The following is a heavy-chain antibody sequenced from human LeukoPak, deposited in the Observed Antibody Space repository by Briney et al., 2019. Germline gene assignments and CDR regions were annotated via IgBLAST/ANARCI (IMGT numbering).Heavy chain of an antibody. CDR3: ARGGSSGWYYFDY. V-gene: IGHV4-59*01. D-gene: IGHD6-19*01. CDR2: IYYSGST. Sequence: SETLSLTCTVSGVAISSYYWSWVRQPPGKGLEWIGYIYYSGSTNYNPSLKSRVTISVDTSKNQFSLKLSSVTAADTAVYYCARGGSSGWYYFDYWGQGTLVTVSS. CDR1: GVAISSYY. J-gene: IGHJ4*02.